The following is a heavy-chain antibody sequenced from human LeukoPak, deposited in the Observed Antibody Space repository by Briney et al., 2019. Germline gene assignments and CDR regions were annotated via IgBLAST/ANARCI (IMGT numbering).Heavy chain of an antibody. Sequence: AETLSLTCTVSGYSISSGYYWGWIRQPPGKGLEWIGSIYHSGSPYYNPSLKSRITISVDTSKNQFPLKLSSATAADTAVYYCARAISCPKSSTSCYIEGVDYWGQGTLVTVSS. CDR2: IYHSGSP. CDR3: ARAISCPKSSTSCYIEGVDY. D-gene: IGHD2-2*02. V-gene: IGHV4-38-2*02. CDR1: GYSISSGYY. J-gene: IGHJ4*02.